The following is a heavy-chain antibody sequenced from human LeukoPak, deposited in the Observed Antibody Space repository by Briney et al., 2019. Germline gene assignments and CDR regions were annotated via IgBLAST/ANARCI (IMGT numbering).Heavy chain of an antibody. CDR3: GRSGAAEGPTHNWFDP. J-gene: IGHJ5*02. D-gene: IGHD6-13*01. CDR1: GGSISSFY. CDR2: IWHSGST. V-gene: IGHV4-4*08. Sequence: SETLSLTCSVSGGSISSFYWSWIRQPPGKGLEWIGYIWHSGSTNYHPSLKSRVTISVDTSKNQFSLKLTSVTAADTAVYYCGRSGAAEGPTHNWFDPWSQGTLVTVSS.